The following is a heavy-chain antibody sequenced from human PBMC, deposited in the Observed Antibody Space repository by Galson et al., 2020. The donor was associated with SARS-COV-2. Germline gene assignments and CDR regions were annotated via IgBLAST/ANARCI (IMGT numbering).Heavy chain of an antibody. CDR1: GGSFSGYY. D-gene: IGHD3-22*01. V-gene: IGHV4-34*01. CDR2: INHSGST. CDR3: ARGWGYYYDSSGRSYYFDY. Sequence: SETLSLTCAVYGGSFSGYYWSWIRQPPGKGLEWIGEINHSGSTNYNPSLKSRVTISVDTSKNQFSLKLSSVTAADTAVYYCARGWGYYYDSSGRSYYFDYWGQGTLVTVSS. J-gene: IGHJ4*02.